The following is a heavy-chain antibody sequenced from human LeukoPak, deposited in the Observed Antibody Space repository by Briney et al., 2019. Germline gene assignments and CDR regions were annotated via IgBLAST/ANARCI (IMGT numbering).Heavy chain of an antibody. CDR1: GFTFSDYY. CDR3: ARGHDSSGYDLPDRFDP. V-gene: IGHV3-11*01. CDR2: ISNSGSTI. Sequence: GGSLRLSCAASGFTFSDYYMSWIRQAPGKGLEWVSYISNSGSTIYYADSVKGRFTISRDNAKKSMYLQMNSLRGEDTAVYYCARGHDSSGYDLPDRFDPWGQGTLVIVSS. D-gene: IGHD5-12*01. J-gene: IGHJ5*02.